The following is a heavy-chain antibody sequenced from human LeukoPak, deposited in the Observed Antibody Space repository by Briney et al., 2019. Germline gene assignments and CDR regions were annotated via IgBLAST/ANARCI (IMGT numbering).Heavy chain of an antibody. CDR2: ITGSDDAT. J-gene: IGHJ4*02. V-gene: IGHV3-23*01. CDR3: AKGPRLNSGYHPDC. D-gene: IGHD3-22*01. CDR1: GFTFTGSA. Sequence: GGSLSLYCAASGFTFTGSAMTWVRQAPGKGLEWVSTITGSDDATYYADSVKGLFTISRDFSKNTVHLLMHSLRVEDTAIYYCAKGPRLNSGYHPDCWGQGTLVTVSS.